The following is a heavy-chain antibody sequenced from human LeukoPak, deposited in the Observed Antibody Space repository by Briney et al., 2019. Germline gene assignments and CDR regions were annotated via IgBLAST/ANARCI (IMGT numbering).Heavy chain of an antibody. D-gene: IGHD4/OR15-4a*01. CDR2: IDISGGST. V-gene: IGHV3-23*01. CDR1: GFTFNSHA. Sequence: GGSLRLSCAVSGFTFNSHAMCWVRQAPGKGLEWVSSIDISGGSTYYADSVKGRFTISRDNSKNTLYLQMNSLRGEDTALYFCANEVRPNDYWGQGSLVSVSS. CDR3: ANEVRPNDY. J-gene: IGHJ4*02.